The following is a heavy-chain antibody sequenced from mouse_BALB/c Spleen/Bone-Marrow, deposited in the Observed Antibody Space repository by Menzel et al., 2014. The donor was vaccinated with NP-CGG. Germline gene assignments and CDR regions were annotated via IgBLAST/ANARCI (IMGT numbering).Heavy chain of an antibody. V-gene: IGHV14-3*02. CDR1: GFNIKDTY. J-gene: IGHJ3*01. Sequence: VQLKQSGAELVKPGASVKLSCTASGFNIKDTYMHWVKQRPEQDLEWIGRIDPANGNTKYDPKFQGKATITADTSSNTAYLQLSSLTSEDTAVYYCASYYYGSSLFAYWGQGTLVTVSA. CDR3: ASYYYGSSLFAY. D-gene: IGHD1-1*01. CDR2: IDPANGNT.